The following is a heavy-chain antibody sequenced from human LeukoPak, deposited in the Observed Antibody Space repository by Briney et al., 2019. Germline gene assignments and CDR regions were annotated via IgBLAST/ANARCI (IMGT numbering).Heavy chain of an antibody. J-gene: IGHJ4*02. CDR1: GYTFTGYY. CDR3: ARVWAPKSGSLDY. D-gene: IGHD1-26*01. V-gene: IGHV1-2*04. CDR2: INPNSGGT. Sequence: ASVKVSCKASGYTFTGYYMHWVRQAPGQGLEWMGWINPNSGGTNYAQKFQGWVTMTRDTSISTAYMELSRLRSDDTAVYYCARVWAPKSGSLDYWGQGTLVTVSS.